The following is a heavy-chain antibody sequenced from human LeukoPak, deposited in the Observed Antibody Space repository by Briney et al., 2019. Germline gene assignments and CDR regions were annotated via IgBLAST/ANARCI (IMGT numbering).Heavy chain of an antibody. CDR2: INHSGST. Sequence: RTSETLSLTCTVSGGSISSSSYYWGWIRQPPGKGLEWIGEINHSGSTNYNPSLKSRVTISVDTSKNQFSLKLSSVTAADTAVYYCARDGGWFGEFRSTLAYFDYWGQGTLVTVSS. J-gene: IGHJ4*02. CDR1: GGSISSSSYY. CDR3: ARDGGWFGEFRSTLAYFDY. D-gene: IGHD3-10*01. V-gene: IGHV4-39*07.